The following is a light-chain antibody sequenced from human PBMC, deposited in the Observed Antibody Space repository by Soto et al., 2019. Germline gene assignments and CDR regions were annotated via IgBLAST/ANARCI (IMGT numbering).Light chain of an antibody. Sequence: VMTQSPATLSVSPGERATLFCRASQSVSSDLAWYQQKPGQPPRLLIYGASTRAAGVPARFIGSGSGTDFTLTINSLQSEDFAVYYCQQFNSWPPWAFGQGTKV. V-gene: IGKV3-15*01. J-gene: IGKJ1*01. CDR1: QSVSSD. CDR2: GAS. CDR3: QQFNSWPPWA.